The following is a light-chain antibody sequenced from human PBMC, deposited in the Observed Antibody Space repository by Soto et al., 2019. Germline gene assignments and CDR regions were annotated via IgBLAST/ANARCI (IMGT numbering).Light chain of an antibody. V-gene: IGKV3-15*01. Sequence: EIVMTQSPATLSVSPGERATLSCRASQTITNNLAWYQQKPGQAPRLLIYDASTRATGVPARFSGRGSGTEFTLPIGSLQSEDFALYYCQQYNNWPPATFGQGTKVEIK. CDR3: QQYNNWPPAT. CDR2: DAS. CDR1: QTITNN. J-gene: IGKJ1*01.